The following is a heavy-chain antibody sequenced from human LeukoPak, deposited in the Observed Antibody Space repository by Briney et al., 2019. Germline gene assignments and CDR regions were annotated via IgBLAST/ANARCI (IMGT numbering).Heavy chain of an antibody. V-gene: IGHV4-34*01. CDR2: INDSGST. CDR3: ARGTGKAGFGDDYYGMDV. CDR1: GGSFSGHY. Sequence: SETLSLTCAVYGGSFSGHYWTWIRQPPGKGLEWIGEINDSGSTNYNPSLKSRVTISVDTSKNQFSLKVRSVTAADTAVYHCARGTGKAGFGDDYYGMDVWGQGTTVTVSS. J-gene: IGHJ6*02. D-gene: IGHD3-16*01.